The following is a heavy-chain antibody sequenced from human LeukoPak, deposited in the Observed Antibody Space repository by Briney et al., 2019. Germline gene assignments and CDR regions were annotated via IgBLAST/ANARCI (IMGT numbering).Heavy chain of an antibody. CDR2: IYYSGST. V-gene: IGHV4-59*01. D-gene: IGHD6-6*01. J-gene: IGHJ4*02. CDR1: GGSISSYY. Sequence: SETLSLTCTVSGGSISSYYWSWIRQPPGKGLEWIRNIYYSGSTNYNPSLKSRVTISVDTSKNQFSLKLSSVTAADTAVYYCASLRGLYSSSPIDYWGQGTLVTVSS. CDR3: ASLRGLYSSSPIDY.